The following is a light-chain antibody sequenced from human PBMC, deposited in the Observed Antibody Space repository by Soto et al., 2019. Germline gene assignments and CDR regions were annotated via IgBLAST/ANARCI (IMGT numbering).Light chain of an antibody. CDR3: QQYFTLYT. J-gene: IGKJ2*01. V-gene: IGKV1-33*01. CDR2: DAS. Sequence: DIQMTQSPSSLSASIGDRVTITCQASQDITNNLNWYQQKRGKAPKVLIYDASHLERGVPSRFSGSGSGTHFTLTISSLQPEDTATYYCQQYFTLYTFGQGTSWRSN. CDR1: QDITNN.